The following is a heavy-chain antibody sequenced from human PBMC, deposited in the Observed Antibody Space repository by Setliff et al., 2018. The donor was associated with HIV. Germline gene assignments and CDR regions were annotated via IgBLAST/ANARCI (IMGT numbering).Heavy chain of an antibody. CDR3: VRDDYGYNGKGFDY. CDR2: IHYKGNI. D-gene: IGHD4-17*01. Sequence: SETLSLTCTVSGDSVSSASYYWSWIRQPPGKGLEWIGHIHYKGNIDYNASLKSRLAISSDTSKNQFSLNLSSVIAADTAMYYCVRDDYGYNGKGFDYWGPGTLVTVSS. V-gene: IGHV4-30-4*08. J-gene: IGHJ4*02. CDR1: GDSVSSASYY.